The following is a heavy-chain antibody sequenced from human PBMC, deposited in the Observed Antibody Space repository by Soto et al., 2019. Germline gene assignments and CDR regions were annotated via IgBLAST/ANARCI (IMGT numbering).Heavy chain of an antibody. J-gene: IGHJ4*02. CDR2: IIPIFGTP. V-gene: IGHV1-69*01. D-gene: IGHD3-10*01. Sequence: QVQLVQCGPEVKEPGSSVKLTCKVSGGIFNTYAISWLRQAPGQGLEWMGGIIPIFGTPNYAQRLQGRVTITADESTSTADMERSTLRPEHTAVYYCAGDRYYYSSGHYYNRIDFWGQGTLVSVSS. CDR1: GGIFNTYA. CDR3: AGDRYYYSSGHYYNRIDF.